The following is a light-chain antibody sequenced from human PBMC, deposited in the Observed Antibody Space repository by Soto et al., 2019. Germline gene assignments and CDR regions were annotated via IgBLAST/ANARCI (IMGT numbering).Light chain of an antibody. CDR3: QQYNSYPRT. Sequence: DIQMTQSPPTLSASVGDRVTITCRASQSISSWLAWYQQKPGKAPKLLIYDASSLESGVPSRFSGSGSGTEFTLTISRLQPDEFATYYCQQYNSYPRTCGQGTVADIK. V-gene: IGKV1-5*01. CDR1: QSISSW. CDR2: DAS. J-gene: IGKJ1*01.